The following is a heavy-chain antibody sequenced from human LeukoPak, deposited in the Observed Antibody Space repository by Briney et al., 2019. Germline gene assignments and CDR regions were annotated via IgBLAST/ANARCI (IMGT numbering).Heavy chain of an antibody. D-gene: IGHD3-22*01. Sequence: GGSLRLSCAASGFTFSSYWMSWVRQAPGKGLEWVANIKQGGSEKYYVDSVKGRFTISRDNAKNSLYLQMNSLRAEDTAVYYRARVGYYDSSGYYTGWGQGTLVTVSS. CDR1: GFTFSSYW. J-gene: IGHJ4*02. CDR2: IKQGGSEK. V-gene: IGHV3-7*01. CDR3: ARVGYYDSSGYYTG.